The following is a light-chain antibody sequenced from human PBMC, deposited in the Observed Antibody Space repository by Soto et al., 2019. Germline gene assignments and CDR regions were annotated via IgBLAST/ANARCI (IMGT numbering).Light chain of an antibody. J-gene: IGKJ1*01. CDR1: QSVNSN. Sequence: EIVMTQSPATLSVSPGERATLSCRASQSVNSNLAWYQQKPGQAPRLLIYGASTRATGIPARFRGSGSGTEFTLTISRLQSEDFAVYYCQQYNNWPPTFGQGTNVEIK. CDR2: GAS. CDR3: QQYNNWPPT. V-gene: IGKV3-15*01.